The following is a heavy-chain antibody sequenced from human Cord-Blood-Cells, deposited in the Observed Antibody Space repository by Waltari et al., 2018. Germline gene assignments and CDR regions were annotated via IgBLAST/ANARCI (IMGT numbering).Heavy chain of an antibody. CDR2: INHSGST. Sequence: QVQLQQWGAGLLKPSETLSLTCAVYGGSFSGYYWSWIRQPPGKGLEWIGEINHSGSTNYNQSLKSRVTISVDTSNNQFSLKLSSVTAADTAVYYCARGSLGYFDLWGRGTLVTVSS. J-gene: IGHJ2*01. D-gene: IGHD3-16*01. CDR3: ARGSLGYFDL. CDR1: GGSFSGYY. V-gene: IGHV4-34*01.